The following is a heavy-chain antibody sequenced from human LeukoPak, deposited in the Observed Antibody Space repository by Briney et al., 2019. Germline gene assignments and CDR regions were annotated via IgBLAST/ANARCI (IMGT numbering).Heavy chain of an antibody. CDR2: MNPNSGKT. CDR1: GYTFTSYD. Sequence: ASVKVSCKASGYTFTSYDINWVGQATGQGLEWMGWMNPNSGKTDCAQKFQDRVTISRNTAISTAYMEMSSLISEDTAAYYCARVKRGVVPVALDYYYYMDVWGKGTTVTVSS. J-gene: IGHJ6*03. V-gene: IGHV1-8*03. CDR3: ARVKRGVVPVALDYYYYMDV. D-gene: IGHD2-2*01.